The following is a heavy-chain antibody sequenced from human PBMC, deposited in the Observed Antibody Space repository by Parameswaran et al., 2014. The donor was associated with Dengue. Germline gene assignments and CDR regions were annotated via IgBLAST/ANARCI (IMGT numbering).Heavy chain of an antibody. CDR3: ASQGAWRLVDYYGMDV. J-gene: IGHJ6*02. CDR2: IIPILGTA. Sequence: WVRQAPGQGLEWMGGIIPILGTANYAQKFQGRVTITADESTSTAYMELSSLRSEDTAVYYCASQGAWRLVDYYGMDVWGQGDHGHRSP. V-gene: IGHV1-69*01.